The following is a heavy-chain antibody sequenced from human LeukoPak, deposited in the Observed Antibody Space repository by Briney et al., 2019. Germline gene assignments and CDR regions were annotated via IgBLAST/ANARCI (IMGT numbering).Heavy chain of an antibody. J-gene: IGHJ5*02. CDR1: GGSISSFY. Sequence: SETLSLTCTVSGGSISSFYWSWIRRPAGKGLEWIRHIYITGSTNYNPSLKSRVTMSVDTSKNQFSLKLSSVTAADTAVYYCARDKYYGSGNYGKYNWFDPWGQGTLVTVSS. CDR2: IYITGST. V-gene: IGHV4-4*07. CDR3: ARDKYYGSGNYGKYNWFDP. D-gene: IGHD3-10*01.